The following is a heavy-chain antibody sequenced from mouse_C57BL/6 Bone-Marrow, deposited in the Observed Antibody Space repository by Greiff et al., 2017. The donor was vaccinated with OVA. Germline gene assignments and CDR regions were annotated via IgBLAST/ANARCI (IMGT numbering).Heavy chain of an antibody. CDR2: INPYNGGT. CDR3: ARFITTVVANFDY. CDR1: GYTFTDYY. D-gene: IGHD1-1*01. Sequence: VQLQQSGPVLVKPGASVKMSCKASGYTFTDYYMNWVKQSHGKSLEWIGVINPYNGGTSYNQKFKGKATLTVDKSSSTAYMELNSLTSEDSAVYYCARFITTVVANFDYWGQGTTLTVSS. V-gene: IGHV1-19*01. J-gene: IGHJ2*01.